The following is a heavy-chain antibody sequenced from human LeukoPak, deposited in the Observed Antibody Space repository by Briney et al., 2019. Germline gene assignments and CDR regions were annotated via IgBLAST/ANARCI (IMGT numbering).Heavy chain of an antibody. CDR1: GGSISSSSYY. J-gene: IGHJ6*02. Sequence: SETLSLTCTVSGGSISSSSYYWGWIRQPPGKGLEWIGSIYYSGSTYYNPSLKSRVTLSVDTSKNQFSLKVSSVTAADTAVYYCATDMITFGGVIRGTYGMDVWGQGTTVTVSS. D-gene: IGHD3-16*02. CDR3: ATDMITFGGVIRGTYGMDV. CDR2: IYYSGST. V-gene: IGHV4-39*07.